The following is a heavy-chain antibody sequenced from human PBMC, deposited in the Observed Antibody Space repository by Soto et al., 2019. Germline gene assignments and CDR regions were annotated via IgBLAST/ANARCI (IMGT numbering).Heavy chain of an antibody. J-gene: IGHJ3*02. Sequence: QVQLVQSGAEVKKPGSSVKVSCKDSGGIFSTYILYWVRQTPGQGLEWMGRIIPMLGTRNYAQRFQDRVTITADKTTATAHMELSSLRSEDTALYYCTVGSWSGEVFDIWGQGTMVTVSS. CDR1: GGIFSTYI. CDR3: TVGSWSGEVFDI. V-gene: IGHV1-69*08. D-gene: IGHD2-21*01. CDR2: IIPMLGTR.